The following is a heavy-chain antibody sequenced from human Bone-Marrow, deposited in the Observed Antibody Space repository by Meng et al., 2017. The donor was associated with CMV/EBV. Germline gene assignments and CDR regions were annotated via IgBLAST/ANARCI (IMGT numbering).Heavy chain of an antibody. J-gene: IGHJ6*02. CDR3: ARTRIEVEPDGRKIKYYNYGMDV. Sequence: SVKVSCKASGGTFSSYAISWVRQAPGQGLEWMGGIIPIFGTANYAQKFQGRVTLTRVTSISTAYMELSSLTPDDTAVYYCARTRIEVEPDGRKIKYYNYGMDVWGQGTTVTVSS. CDR1: GGTFSSYA. V-gene: IGHV1-69*05. D-gene: IGHD2-2*01. CDR2: IIPIFGTA.